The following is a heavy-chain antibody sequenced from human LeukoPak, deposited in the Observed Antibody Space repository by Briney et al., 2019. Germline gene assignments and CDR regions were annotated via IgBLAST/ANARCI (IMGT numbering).Heavy chain of an antibody. D-gene: IGHD3-22*01. CDR1: GGSFSGYY. Sequence: PSETLSLPCAVYGGSFSGYYWRCIRHPPGKGLEWIGEIYHSGSTIYNLPLKSRLTISVDTCKNQFSLKLSSVTAADTAVYYCARGANYYDSSGYHYYYYYYMDVWGKGTTVTVSS. CDR3: ARGANYYDSSGYHYYYYYYMDV. J-gene: IGHJ6*03. V-gene: IGHV4-34*01. CDR2: IYHSGST.